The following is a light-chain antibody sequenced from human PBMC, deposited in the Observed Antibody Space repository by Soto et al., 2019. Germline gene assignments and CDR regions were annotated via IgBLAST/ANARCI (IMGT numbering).Light chain of an antibody. V-gene: IGKV1-39*01. J-gene: IGKJ5*01. CDR1: QRISAY. CDR3: QHYHGWPIT. CDR2: DAS. Sequence: DIQMTQSPSSLSAYVGDRVTITCRASQRISAYLNWYQHKPGKAPRLLIYDASSLESGVPSRFSGSGSGTEFTLTISSLQPEDFAVYYCQHYHGWPITFGQGTRLEIK.